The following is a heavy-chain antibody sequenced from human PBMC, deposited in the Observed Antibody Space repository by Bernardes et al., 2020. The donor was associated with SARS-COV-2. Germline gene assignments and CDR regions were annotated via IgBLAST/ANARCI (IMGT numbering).Heavy chain of an antibody. D-gene: IGHD6-19*01. CDR2: IYYSGST. V-gene: IGHV4-59*01. J-gene: IGHJ4*02. CDR1: GGSIRSSY. Sequence: SETLSLTCSVSGGSIRSSYWSWIRQPPGPGLAWIGYIYYSGSTSSNPSLKSRVTISVDTSENRFSLRLSSVTAADTAVYYCARSGSGWDFGNWGQGTLVTVSS. CDR3: ARSGSGWDFGN.